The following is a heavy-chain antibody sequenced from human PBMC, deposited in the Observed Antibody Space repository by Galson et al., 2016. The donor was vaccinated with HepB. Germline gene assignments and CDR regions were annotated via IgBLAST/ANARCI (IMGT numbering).Heavy chain of an antibody. CDR1: GFSLKNSGVG. V-gene: IGHV2-5*02. Sequence: PALVKPTQTLTLTCTFSGFSLKNSGVGVGWIRQPPGKALEWLALIYWDDGKRYSPSLKSRLTITKDPSKNQVVLTMTNMDPVDTATYYCAHALIPMGRGIIITTYNWFDPWGQGTLVTVSS. CDR3: AHALIPMGRGIIITTYNWFDP. J-gene: IGHJ5*02. CDR2: IYWDDGK. D-gene: IGHD3-10*01.